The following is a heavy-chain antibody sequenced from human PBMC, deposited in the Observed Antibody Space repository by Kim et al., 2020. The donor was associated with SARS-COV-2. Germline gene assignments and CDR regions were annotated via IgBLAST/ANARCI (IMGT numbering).Heavy chain of an antibody. CDR1: GFTFSSYE. CDR2: ISSSGSTI. Sequence: GGSLRLSCAASGFTFSSYEMNWVRQAPGKGLEWVSYISSSGSTIYYADSVKGRFTISRDNAKNSLYLQMNSLRAEDTAVYYCASLGIVVVRYYYYGMDVWGQGTTVTVSS. CDR3: ASLGIVVVRYYYYGMDV. V-gene: IGHV3-48*03. D-gene: IGHD3-22*01. J-gene: IGHJ6*02.